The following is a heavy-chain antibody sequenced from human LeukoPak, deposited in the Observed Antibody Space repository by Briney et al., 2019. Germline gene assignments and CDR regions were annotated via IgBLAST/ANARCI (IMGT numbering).Heavy chain of an antibody. V-gene: IGHV3-66*01. CDR1: GFTVSSNY. Sequence: GGSLRLSCAASGFTVSSNYMSWVRQAPGKGLEWVSVIYSGGSTYYADSVKGRFTISRDNSKNTLYLQMNSLRAEDTAVYYCARETYYYGSGSLDLWGQGTLVTVSS. D-gene: IGHD3-10*01. CDR3: ARETYYYGSGSLDL. J-gene: IGHJ4*02. CDR2: IYSGGST.